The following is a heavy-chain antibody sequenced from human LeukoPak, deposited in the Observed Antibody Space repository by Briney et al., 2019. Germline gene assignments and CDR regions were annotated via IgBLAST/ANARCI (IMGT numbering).Heavy chain of an antibody. Sequence: GGSLRLSCGASGFTFGRHWMTWVRQTPAKGLEFVPNIKEDGSVRNYVHSVQGRFTISRDNAKNSLYLHMNSLRAEDTAVYYCARDPGYSSFDYWGQGTLVIVPS. CDR1: GFTFGRHW. J-gene: IGHJ4*02. V-gene: IGHV3-7*01. CDR2: IKEDGSVR. CDR3: ARDPGYSSFDY. D-gene: IGHD6-13*01.